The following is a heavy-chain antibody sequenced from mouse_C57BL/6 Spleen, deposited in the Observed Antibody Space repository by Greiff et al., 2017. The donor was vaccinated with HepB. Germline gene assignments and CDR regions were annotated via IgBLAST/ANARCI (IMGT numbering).Heavy chain of an antibody. J-gene: IGHJ2*01. CDR3: ARSSSDDY. Sequence: VQLQESGGGLVKPGGSLKLSCAASGFTFSSYAMSWVRQTPEKRLEWVATISDGGSYTYYPDNVKGRFTISRDNAKNNLYLQMSHLKSEDTAMYYWARSSSDDYWGQGTTLTVSS. D-gene: IGHD1-1*01. CDR2: ISDGGSYT. V-gene: IGHV5-4*01. CDR1: GFTFSSYA.